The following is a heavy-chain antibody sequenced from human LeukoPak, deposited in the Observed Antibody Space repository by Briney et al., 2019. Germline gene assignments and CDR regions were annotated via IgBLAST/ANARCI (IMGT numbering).Heavy chain of an antibody. CDR2: INPNSGGT. D-gene: IGHD1-26*01. CDR1: GYKFTDYY. J-gene: IGHJ4*02. V-gene: IGHV1-2*02. CDR3: AGGGAAEYVAN. Sequence: ASVKVSCTASGYKFTDYYIHWVRQAPGQGLEWMGWINPNSGGTYYAQRFQGRVTMTRDTSSSTAYMDLTRLTSDDTAVYYCAGGGAAEYVANWGQGTHVTVPS.